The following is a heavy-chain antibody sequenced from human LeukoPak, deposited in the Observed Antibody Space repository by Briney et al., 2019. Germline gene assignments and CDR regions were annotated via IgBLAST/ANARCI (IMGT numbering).Heavy chain of an antibody. CDR2: ISSSSSYI. J-gene: IGHJ6*04. V-gene: IGHV3-21*01. CDR3: AELGITMIGGV. D-gene: IGHD3-10*02. CDR1: GFTFSNYS. Sequence: GGSLRLSCAASGFTFSNYSMNWVRQAPGKGLEWVSSISSSSSYIYYADSLKGRFTISRDNTKNSLYLQMNSLRAEDTAVYYCAELGITMIGGVWGKGTTVTISS.